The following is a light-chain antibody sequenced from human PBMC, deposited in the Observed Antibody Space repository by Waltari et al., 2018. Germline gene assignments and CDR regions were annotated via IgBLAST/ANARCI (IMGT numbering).Light chain of an antibody. J-gene: IGKJ2*01. CDR3: MQTTHWPRT. CDR2: KIS. CDR1: QSLVPSHGKSY. Sequence: DVVMTQSPLSLSVTLEQPASISCKSSQSLVPSHGKSYLNWFHQRPGQSPRRLIYKISNRESGVPDRFSGSGSGTDFTLTINRVEAEDVGVYYCMQTTHWPRTFGQGTKLEIK. V-gene: IGKV2-30*02.